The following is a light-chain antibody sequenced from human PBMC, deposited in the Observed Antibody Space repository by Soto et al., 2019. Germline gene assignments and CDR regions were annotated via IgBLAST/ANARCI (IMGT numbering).Light chain of an antibody. V-gene: IGLV2-14*01. CDR3: TSYTTSTTGV. CDR2: GVI. J-gene: IGLJ3*02. Sequence: QSALTQPASVSGSPGQSITISCTGTNSDIGAYNYVSWYQQHPGKAPKLMIYGVINRPSGVSNRFSGSKSGNTASLTISGLQAEDEADYYCTSYTTSTTGVFGGGTKLTVL. CDR1: NSDIGAYNY.